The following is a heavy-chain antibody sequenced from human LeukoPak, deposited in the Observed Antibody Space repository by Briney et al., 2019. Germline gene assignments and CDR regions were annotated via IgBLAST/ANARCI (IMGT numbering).Heavy chain of an antibody. V-gene: IGHV3-48*01. J-gene: IGHJ4*02. D-gene: IGHD3-22*01. CDR2: ISSSGTTI. CDR3: ARNGFESSGYYEIDS. Sequence: PGGSLRLSCAAFGFTFSSYNMNWVRQAPGKGLEWVSYISSSGTTIYYADSVKGRFTISRDNAENSLFLQMNSPRAEDTAVYYCARNGFESSGYYEIDSWGQGTLVTVSS. CDR1: GFTFSSYN.